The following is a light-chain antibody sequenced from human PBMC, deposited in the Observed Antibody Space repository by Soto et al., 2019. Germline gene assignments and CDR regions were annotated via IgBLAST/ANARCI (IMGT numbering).Light chain of an antibody. Sequence: DIQMTQSPSTLSASVGDRVTITCRASQSISSWLAWYQQKPGKAPKLLIYDASSLESGVPSRFSGSGSATEFTLTISSLQPDDFATYYCQQYNSYSWTCGQGTKVEIK. J-gene: IGKJ1*01. CDR3: QQYNSYSWT. CDR2: DAS. CDR1: QSISSW. V-gene: IGKV1-5*01.